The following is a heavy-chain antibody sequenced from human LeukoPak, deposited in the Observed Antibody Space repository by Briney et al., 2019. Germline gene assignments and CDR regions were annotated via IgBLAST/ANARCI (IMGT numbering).Heavy chain of an antibody. J-gene: IGHJ4*02. CDR2: FHSGGNT. Sequence: GGSLRLSCAASGFIVSRKYMSWVRQAPGKGLEWVSLFHSGGNTDYADSVKGRFTVSRDTSKNTLFLQMNSLKAEDTAVYYCARDQEAFDYWGQGTLVTVSS. CDR1: GFIVSRKY. CDR3: ARDQEAFDY. V-gene: IGHV3-53*01.